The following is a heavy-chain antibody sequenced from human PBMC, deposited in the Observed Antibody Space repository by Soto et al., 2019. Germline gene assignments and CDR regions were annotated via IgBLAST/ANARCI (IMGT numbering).Heavy chain of an antibody. D-gene: IGHD3-3*01. CDR2: INHSGST. V-gene: IGHV4-34*01. CDR1: GGSFGGSS. Sequence: SETLSLTCAVYGGSFGGSSWSGIRKPPGRGLEWIGEINHSGSTNYNPSLKSRVTISVDTSKNQFSLKLSSVTAADTAVYYCARGPFWSGYYSRFGYFDYWGQGTLVTVSS. CDR3: ARGPFWSGYYSRFGYFDY. J-gene: IGHJ4*02.